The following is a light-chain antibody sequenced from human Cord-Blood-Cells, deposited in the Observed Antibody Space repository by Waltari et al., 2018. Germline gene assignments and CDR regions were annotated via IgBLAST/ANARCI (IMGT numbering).Light chain of an antibody. CDR1: SSDVGGYHY. CDR3: CSYAGSYTWV. J-gene: IGLJ3*02. Sequence: HSALTQPLSVSGSPGQQLTLSCTGTSSDVGGYHYVSWYQQHPGKAPKLMIYDVSKRPSGVPDRFSGSKSGNTASLTISGLQAEDEADYYCCSYAGSYTWVFGGGTKLTVL. V-gene: IGLV2-11*01. CDR2: DVS.